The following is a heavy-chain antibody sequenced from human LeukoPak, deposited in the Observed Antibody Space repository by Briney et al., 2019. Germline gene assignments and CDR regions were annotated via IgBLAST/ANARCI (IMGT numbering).Heavy chain of an antibody. CDR3: ARVSGSYSRGPFDY. V-gene: IGHV4-4*07. CDR1: GGSISSYY. CDR2: IYTSGST. Sequence: SETLSLTCTVSGGSISSYYWSWIRQPAGKGLEWIGRIYTSGSTNYNPSLKSRVTISVDTSKNLFSLKLSSVTAADTAVYYCARVSGSYSRGPFDYWGQGTLVTVSS. J-gene: IGHJ4*02. D-gene: IGHD1-26*01.